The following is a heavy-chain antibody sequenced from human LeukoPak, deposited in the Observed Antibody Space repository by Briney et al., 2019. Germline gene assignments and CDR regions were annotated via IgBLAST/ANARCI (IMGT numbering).Heavy chain of an antibody. Sequence: SETLSLTCTVSGGSIRTYYWSWIRQTPGKGLEWIGYIYHSGSTNSNPSLKGRVTISLDTSKNQFSLKVMSVTAADTAVYYCARELRYSSGWYAYYFDYWGQGTLVTVSS. CDR1: GGSIRTYY. V-gene: IGHV4-59*12. CDR2: IYHSGST. J-gene: IGHJ4*02. CDR3: ARELRYSSGWYAYYFDY. D-gene: IGHD6-19*01.